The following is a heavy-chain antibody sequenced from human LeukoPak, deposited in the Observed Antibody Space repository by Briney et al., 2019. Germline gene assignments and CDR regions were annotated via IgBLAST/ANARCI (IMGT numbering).Heavy chain of an antibody. Sequence: SETLSLTCTVSGDFVSSGNNYWSWIRQPAGKGLEWIGRFYTSGSTNYNPSLKSRVTISVDRSKNQFSLKLSSVTAADTAVYYCARDVLTNGLFDYWGQGTLVTVSS. CDR3: ARDVLTNGLFDY. CDR1: GDFVSSGNNY. J-gene: IGHJ4*02. CDR2: FYTSGST. V-gene: IGHV4-61*02. D-gene: IGHD1-14*01.